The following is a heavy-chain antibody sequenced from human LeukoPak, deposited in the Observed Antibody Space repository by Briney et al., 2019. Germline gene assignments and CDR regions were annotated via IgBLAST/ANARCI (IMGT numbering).Heavy chain of an antibody. CDR1: GYTFTNYG. CDR2: NSAYNGNT. J-gene: IGHJ4*02. D-gene: IGHD1-26*01. CDR3: AREGALGARVSDS. Sequence: ASVKVSCKASGYTFTNYGVNWVRQAPGQGLEWMGWNSAYNGNTIYAQNLQGRVTMTTDTSTSTAYMELRSLRSDDTAVYYCAREGALGARVSDSWGQGTLVTVSS. V-gene: IGHV1-18*01.